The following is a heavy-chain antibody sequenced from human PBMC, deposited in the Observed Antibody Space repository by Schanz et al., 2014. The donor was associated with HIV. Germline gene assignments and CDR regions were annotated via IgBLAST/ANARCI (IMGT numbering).Heavy chain of an antibody. Sequence: QVQLVESGGRVVQPGRSLRLSCAASGFTFSTYGMHWVRQAPGKGLEWVAVIWYDGSYKYYADSVKGRFTISRDNPKNTLFLQMNSLRAEDTAMYYCAKDQGDITGTPFDYWGQGTLVTVSS. J-gene: IGHJ4*02. D-gene: IGHD1-20*01. V-gene: IGHV3-33*06. CDR1: GFTFSTYG. CDR2: IWYDGSYK. CDR3: AKDQGDITGTPFDY.